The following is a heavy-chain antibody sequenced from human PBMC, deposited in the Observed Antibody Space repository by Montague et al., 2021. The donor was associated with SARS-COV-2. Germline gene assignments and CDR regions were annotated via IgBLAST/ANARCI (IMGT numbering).Heavy chain of an antibody. J-gene: IGHJ4*02. D-gene: IGHD6-25*01. CDR3: ARGKRLSANYYFDY. CDR2: IYYTGST. V-gene: IGHV4-39*02. CDR1: GGSITMYNHY. Sequence: SETLSLTCTVSGGSITMYNHYWTWIRQPPGKGLEWIGSIYYTGSTYYNPSLESRVTISADTSKYQFFLRVTSVTAADTAVYYCARGKRLSANYYFDYWGQGFLVTVAS.